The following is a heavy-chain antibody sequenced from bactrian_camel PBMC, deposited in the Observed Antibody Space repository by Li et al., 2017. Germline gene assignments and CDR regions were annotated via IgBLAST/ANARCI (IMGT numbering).Heavy chain of an antibody. CDR2: IYSDGSLT. V-gene: IGHV3S6*01. J-gene: IGHJ4*01. D-gene: IGHD6*01. Sequence: VESGGGLVQPGGSLRLSCAASGFYFSSYGMAWVRQAPGKGLEWVSAIYSDGSLTDYADSVKGRFTIVRDNADNTLYLQMNSLKSEDTTLYYCAADASTHPQVVAGANCHGQGTQVTVS. CDR1: GFYFSSYG.